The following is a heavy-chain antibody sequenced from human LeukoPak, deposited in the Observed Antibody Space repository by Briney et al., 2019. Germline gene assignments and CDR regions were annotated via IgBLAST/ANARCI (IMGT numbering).Heavy chain of an antibody. CDR2: ISAYNGNT. D-gene: IGHD3-16*02. CDR1: GYTFTSYG. CDR3: ARDMITFGGVIVPMSY. Sequence: ASVKVSCKASGYTFTSYGISWVRQAPGQGLEWMGWISAYNGNTNYAQKLQGRVTMTTDTSTSTAYMELRSLRSDDTAVYYCARDMITFGGVIVPMSYWGQGTLVTVSS. J-gene: IGHJ4*02. V-gene: IGHV1-18*01.